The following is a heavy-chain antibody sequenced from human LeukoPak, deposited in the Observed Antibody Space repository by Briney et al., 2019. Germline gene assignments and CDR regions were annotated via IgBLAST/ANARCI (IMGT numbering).Heavy chain of an antibody. CDR1: GGSFSGYY. V-gene: IGHV4-34*01. CDR2: INHSGST. D-gene: IGHD3-10*01. Sequence: SETLSLTCAVYGGSFSGYYWSWIRQPPGKGLEWIGEINHSGSTNYNPSLKSRVTISVDTSKNQFSLKLSSVTAADTAVYYCARANRLTMVRGVIHRWFDPWGQGTLVTVSS. J-gene: IGHJ5*02. CDR3: ARANRLTMVRGVIHRWFDP.